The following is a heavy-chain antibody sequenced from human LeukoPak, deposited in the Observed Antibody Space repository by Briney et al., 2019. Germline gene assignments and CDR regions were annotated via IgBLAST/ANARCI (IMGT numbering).Heavy chain of an antibody. CDR1: GDSVSSNSAA. J-gene: IGHJ4*02. CDR2: TFYRSKWYN. V-gene: IGHV6-1*01. D-gene: IGHD1-7*01. Sequence: SQTLSLTCDISGDSVSSNSAAWNWIRQSPSRGLEWLGRTFYRSKWYNEYEVSLKSRLTIHADTSKNHFPLQLNSVTPEDTAVYYCARSGGTAIGNYERATFDYWGQGTLITVSS. CDR3: ARSGGTAIGNYERATFDY.